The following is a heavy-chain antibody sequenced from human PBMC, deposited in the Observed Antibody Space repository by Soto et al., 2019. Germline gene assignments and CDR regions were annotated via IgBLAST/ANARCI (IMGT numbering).Heavy chain of an antibody. V-gene: IGHV1-8*01. Sequence: QVQLVQSGAEVKNPGASVKVSCKASGYTFTSYGINWVRQATGQGLEWMGWMNTNSDNTGHAQTFQRRVTMTSNTSISTAYMELCSLRSEDTAVYYCAIKRDGYNFDYWGQGTLVTVSS. CDR3: AIKRDGYNFDY. D-gene: IGHD5-12*01. J-gene: IGHJ4*02. CDR2: MNTNSDNT. CDR1: GYTFTSYG.